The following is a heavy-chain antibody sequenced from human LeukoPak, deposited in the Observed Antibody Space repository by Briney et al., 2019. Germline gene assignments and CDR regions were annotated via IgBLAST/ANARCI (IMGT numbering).Heavy chain of an antibody. CDR2: INAGNGNT. CDR3: ATGRLKRGDQLNY. Sequence: ASVKVSCKASGYTFTNYAMHWVRQAPGQRLEWMGWINAGNGNTKYSQKFQGRVTMTEDTSTDTAYMELSSLRSEDTAVYYCATGRLKRGDQLNYWGQGTLVTVSS. CDR1: GYTFTNYA. D-gene: IGHD1-1*01. V-gene: IGHV1-3*01. J-gene: IGHJ4*02.